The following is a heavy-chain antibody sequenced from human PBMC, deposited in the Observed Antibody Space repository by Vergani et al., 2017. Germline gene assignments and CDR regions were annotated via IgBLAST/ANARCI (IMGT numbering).Heavy chain of an antibody. CDR2: IYHSGST. V-gene: IGHV4-38-2*01. D-gene: IGHD2-2*01. J-gene: IGHJ4*02. Sequence: QVQLQESGPGLVKPSETLSLTCAVSGYSISSGYYWGWIRQPPGKGLEWIGSIYHSGSTNYNPSLKSRVTISVDTSKNQFSLKLSSVTAADTAVYYCAYQLLNMVDYWGQGTLVTVSS. CDR1: GYSISSGYY. CDR3: AYQLLNMVDY.